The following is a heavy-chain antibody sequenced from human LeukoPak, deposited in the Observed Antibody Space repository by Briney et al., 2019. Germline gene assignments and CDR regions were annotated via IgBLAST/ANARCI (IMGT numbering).Heavy chain of an antibody. D-gene: IGHD5-24*01. CDR1: GGSISSGGYC. J-gene: IGHJ5*02. CDR2: IYYSGST. Sequence: PSQTLSLTWTVSGGSISSGGYCWSWIRQHPGKGLEWIGYIYYSGSTYYNPSLKSRVTISVDTSKNQFSLKLSSVTAADTAVYYCARHLRDGYNYHWFDPWGQGTLVTVSS. CDR3: ARHLRDGYNYHWFDP. V-gene: IGHV4-31*02.